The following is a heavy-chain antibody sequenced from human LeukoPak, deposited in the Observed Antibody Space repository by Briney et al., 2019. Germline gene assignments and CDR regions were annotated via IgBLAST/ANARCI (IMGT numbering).Heavy chain of an antibody. J-gene: IGHJ3*02. CDR3: ARDVRGSGYTDAFDI. D-gene: IGHD3-3*01. V-gene: IGHV4-30-2*01. Sequence: SETLSLTCAVSGGSISSGGYSWSWIRQPPGKGLEWIGYIYHSGSTYYNPSLKSRVTISVDRSKNQFSLKLSSVTAADTAVYYCARDVRGSGYTDAFDIWGQGTMVTVSS. CDR2: IYHSGST. CDR1: GGSISSGGYS.